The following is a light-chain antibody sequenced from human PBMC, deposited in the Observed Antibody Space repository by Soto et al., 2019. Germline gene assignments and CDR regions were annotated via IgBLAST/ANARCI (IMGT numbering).Light chain of an antibody. Sequence: ESVSPQSPGNLYLSQGGRATLSCKASRSVTNNYLAWHQQKPGQTPRLLIYGASSRATGIPDRFSGSGSGTDFTLTISRLEPEDFAVYYCQQHGSSPITFGQGTRLEIK. V-gene: IGKV3-20*01. J-gene: IGKJ5*01. CDR3: QQHGSSPIT. CDR2: GAS. CDR1: RSVTNNY.